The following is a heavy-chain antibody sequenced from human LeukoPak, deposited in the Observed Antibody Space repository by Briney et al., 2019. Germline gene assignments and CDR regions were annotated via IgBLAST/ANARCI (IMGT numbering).Heavy chain of an antibody. CDR2: IYISGST. CDR3: ARLYSSGPFDY. CDR1: GGSISSYF. J-gene: IGHJ4*02. D-gene: IGHD6-19*01. V-gene: IGHV4-4*07. Sequence: SETLSLTCTVSGGSISSYFWSWIRQPAGKGLEWIGRIYISGSTNYNPSLKSRVTMSVDTSKNQFSLKLSSVTAADTAVYYCARLYSSGPFDYWGQGTLVTVSS.